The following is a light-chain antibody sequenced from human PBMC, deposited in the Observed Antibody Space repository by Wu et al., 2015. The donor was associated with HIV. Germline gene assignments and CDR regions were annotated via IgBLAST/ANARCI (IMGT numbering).Light chain of an antibody. CDR1: QGINNY. CDR3: HRFYIHPRS. Sequence: QLTQSPNSLSASVGDRVTITCRASQGINNYLAWYQQKPGKAPKLLIYGASTLQSGVPSRFSGSGSGTDFTLTISSLQPEDCATYYCHRFYIHPRSFGQGTKLEIK. J-gene: IGKJ2*03. V-gene: IGKV1-9*01. CDR2: GAS.